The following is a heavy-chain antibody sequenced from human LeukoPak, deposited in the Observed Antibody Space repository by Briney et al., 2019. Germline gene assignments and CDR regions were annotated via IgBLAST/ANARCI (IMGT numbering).Heavy chain of an antibody. Sequence: SETLSLTCSVSGGSISNYYWSWIRQPPGKGLEWLGHIHYSGSTNYNPSLKSRVTISVDTSKNQFSLKLRSVTAADTAVYYCARLHMVRGVPHYYYYGMDVWGQGTTVTVSS. D-gene: IGHD3-10*01. CDR3: ARLHMVRGVPHYYYYGMDV. CDR2: IHYSGST. J-gene: IGHJ6*02. V-gene: IGHV4-59*12. CDR1: GGSISNYY.